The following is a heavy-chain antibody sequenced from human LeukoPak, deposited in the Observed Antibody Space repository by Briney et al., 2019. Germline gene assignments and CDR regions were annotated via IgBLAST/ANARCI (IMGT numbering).Heavy chain of an antibody. CDR2: IKQDGSEK. D-gene: IGHD3-22*01. Sequence: GGSLRLYCAATGFTFSSYWLSWVHQAPGKGLEWVANIKQDGSEKYYVDSVKGRFTISRDNAKNSLYLQMNSLRAEDTAVYYCARDYYDSSGYHIPGDYWGQGTLVTVSS. V-gene: IGHV3-7*01. J-gene: IGHJ4*02. CDR1: GFTFSSYW. CDR3: ARDYYDSSGYHIPGDY.